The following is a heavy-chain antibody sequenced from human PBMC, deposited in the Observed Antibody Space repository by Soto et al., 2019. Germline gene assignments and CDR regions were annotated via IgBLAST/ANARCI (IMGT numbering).Heavy chain of an antibody. CDR2: ISSSSSTI. J-gene: IGHJ4*02. Sequence: GGSLRLSCAASGFTFSSYSMNWVRQATGKGLEWVSYISSSSSTIYYADSVKGRFTISRDNAKNSLYLQMNSLRAEDTAVYYFARGAKQQLQYCFDYWGQGTLVTVSS. CDR1: GFTFSSYS. V-gene: IGHV3-48*04. CDR3: ARGAKQQLQYCFDY. D-gene: IGHD6-13*01.